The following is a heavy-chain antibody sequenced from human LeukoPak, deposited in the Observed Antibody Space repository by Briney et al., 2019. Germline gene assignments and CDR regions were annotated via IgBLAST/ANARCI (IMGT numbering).Heavy chain of an antibody. CDR2: ISGSGVST. CDR1: GFTFSNYA. V-gene: IGHV3-23*01. Sequence: PGGSLRLSCAASGFTFSNYAMSWVRQAPGKGLEWVSAISGSGVSTHYADSVKGRFTISRDNSKNTLYLQMNSLRAEDTAVYYCARDRGGPYGSGSYPYYWGQGTLVTVSS. CDR3: ARDRGGPYGSGSYPYY. J-gene: IGHJ4*02. D-gene: IGHD3-10*01.